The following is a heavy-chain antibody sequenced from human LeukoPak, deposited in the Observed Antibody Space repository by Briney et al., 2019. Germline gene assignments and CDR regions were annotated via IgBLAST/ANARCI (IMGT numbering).Heavy chain of an antibody. D-gene: IGHD3-16*01. CDR1: GFGFNYYG. CDR2: ISYDERGK. V-gene: IGHV3-30*03. Sequence: GGSLRLSCAASGFGFNYYGMVWFRQSPGKGLEWVATISYDERGKHYADSVQGRFTISRDNSKSVLYLQLDYLRPEDTAVYYCSTDGTPKFEHWGQGTLVTVSS. CDR3: STDGTPKFEH. J-gene: IGHJ1*01.